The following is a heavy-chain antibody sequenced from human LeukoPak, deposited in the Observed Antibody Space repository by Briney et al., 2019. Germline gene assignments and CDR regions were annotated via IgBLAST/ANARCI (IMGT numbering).Heavy chain of an antibody. CDR1: GFTFSNYA. CDR2: ISGRGGST. Sequence: GGSLRLSCAASGFTFSNYAMSWVRQAPGKGLEWVSTISGRGGSTYYADSVKGRFTISRDNAKNTLYLQMNSLRAEDTAVYYCARDLRLVGATTAYFDYWGQGTLVTVSS. V-gene: IGHV3-23*01. J-gene: IGHJ4*02. CDR3: ARDLRLVGATTAYFDY. D-gene: IGHD1-26*01.